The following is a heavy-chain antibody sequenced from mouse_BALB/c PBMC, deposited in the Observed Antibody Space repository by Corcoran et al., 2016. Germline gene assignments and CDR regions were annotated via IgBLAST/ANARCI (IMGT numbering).Heavy chain of an antibody. Sequence: QIQLVQSGPELKKPGETVKISCKASGYTFTDYSMHGVQQAPGKGLKWMGWINTETGEPTYADDFKGRFAFSLETSASTAYLQINNLKNEDTATYFCARGLRVPWFAYWGQGTLVAVSA. V-gene: IGHV9-2-1*01. CDR1: GYTFTDYS. J-gene: IGHJ3*01. CDR3: ARGLRVPWFAY. D-gene: IGHD1-1*01. CDR2: INTETGEP.